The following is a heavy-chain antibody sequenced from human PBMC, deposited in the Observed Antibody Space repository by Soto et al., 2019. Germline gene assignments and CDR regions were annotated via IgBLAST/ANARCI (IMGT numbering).Heavy chain of an antibody. CDR2: ISGSGDST. Sequence: GGSPRLSCAAPGFTFSNHAMNWVRQAPGKGLEWVSGISGSGDSTYYADSVKGRFTVSRDNSKNTLYLQMNSLRAEDTAVFYCAKERSSGWSFDYWGQGTLVTVS. J-gene: IGHJ4*02. D-gene: IGHD6-19*01. V-gene: IGHV3-23*01. CDR3: AKERSSGWSFDY. CDR1: GFTFSNHA.